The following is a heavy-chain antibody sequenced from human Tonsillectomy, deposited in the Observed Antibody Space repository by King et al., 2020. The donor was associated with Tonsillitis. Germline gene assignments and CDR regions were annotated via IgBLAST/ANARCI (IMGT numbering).Heavy chain of an antibody. Sequence: EVQLVESGGGLVQPGGSLRLSCAVSGFTFSTYAMSWVRQAPGKGLEWVSSISGSGGGSYYADSVKGRFTISRDKSKNTLYLQMNSLRAEDTAVYYCAGMLTRGYYYFFYMDVWGKGTTVTVSS. CDR2: ISGSGGGS. D-gene: IGHD4/OR15-4a*01. J-gene: IGHJ6*03. CDR1: GFTFSTYA. V-gene: IGHV3-23*04. CDR3: AGMLTRGYYYFFYMDV.